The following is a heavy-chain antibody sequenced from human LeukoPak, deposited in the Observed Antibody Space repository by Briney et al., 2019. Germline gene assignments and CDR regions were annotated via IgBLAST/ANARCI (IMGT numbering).Heavy chain of an antibody. CDR1: RYTFTQLC. V-gene: IGHV1-24*01. Sequence: ASVEVSCKVSRYTFTQLCIHWVRQAPGKGLEWMGGCDPEDGETLYAQKFQGRVTITEDTSTDTAYMQLSRLRSEDTAVYYCATVSWWGQGTLVTVSS. CDR3: ATVSW. J-gene: IGHJ4*02. CDR2: CDPEDGET.